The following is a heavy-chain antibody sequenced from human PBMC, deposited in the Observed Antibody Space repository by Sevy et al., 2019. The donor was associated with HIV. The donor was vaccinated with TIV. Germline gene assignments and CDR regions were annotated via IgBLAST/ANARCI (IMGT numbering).Heavy chain of an antibody. V-gene: IGHV3-15*07. CDR1: GFTFSNAW. CDR2: IKSKTDGGTT. CDR3: TTSLTYYYDGSGYYLDLN. D-gene: IGHD3-22*01. J-gene: IGHJ4*02. Sequence: GGSLRLSCAASGFTFSNAWMNWVRQAPGKGLEWVGRIKSKTDGGTTDYAAPVKGRFTISRDDSKNTLYLQMNSLKTEDTAVYYCTTSLTYYYDGSGYYLDLNWGQGTLVTVSS.